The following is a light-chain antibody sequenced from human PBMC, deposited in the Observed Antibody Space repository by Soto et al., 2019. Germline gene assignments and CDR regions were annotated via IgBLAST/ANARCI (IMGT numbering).Light chain of an antibody. CDR2: KAS. CDR3: QQYTTYSRT. V-gene: IGKV1-5*03. J-gene: IGKJ1*01. CDR1: QSISSW. Sequence: DIQMTQSPSTLSASVGDRVTITCRASQSISSWLAWYQQKPGKAPNLLIYKASSLQGGAPSRFSGSGSGTDFTLTISSLQPDDFATYYCQQYTTYSRTFGQGTKV.